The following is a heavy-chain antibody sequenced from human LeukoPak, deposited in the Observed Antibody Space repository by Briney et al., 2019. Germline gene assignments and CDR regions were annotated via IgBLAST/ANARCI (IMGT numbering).Heavy chain of an antibody. CDR3: ARAHLSSSSTDYMEV. Sequence: PGGSLRLSCAASGFTFSSYAMHWVRQAPGKGLEWVAVISYDGSNKYYADSVKGRFTISRDNSKNTLYLQMNSLRAEDTAVYYCARAHLSSSSTDYMEVWGKGTTVTVSS. V-gene: IGHV3-30*04. CDR1: GFTFSSYA. CDR2: ISYDGSNK. J-gene: IGHJ6*03. D-gene: IGHD6-6*01.